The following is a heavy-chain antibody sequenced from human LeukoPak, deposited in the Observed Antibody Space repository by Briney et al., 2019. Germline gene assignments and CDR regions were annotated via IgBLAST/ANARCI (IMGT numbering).Heavy chain of an antibody. CDR3: ARDQSPGLFDY. J-gene: IGHJ4*02. CDR2: ISGYNGNT. CDR1: GYTFSSYG. V-gene: IGHV1-18*01. Sequence: ASVKVSCKASGYTFSSYGISWVRQAPGQGLEWMGWISGYNGNTNYAQKYQGRVTMTTDTSTSTAYMELKSLRSDDTAVYYCARDQSPGLFDYWGQGTLVTVSS.